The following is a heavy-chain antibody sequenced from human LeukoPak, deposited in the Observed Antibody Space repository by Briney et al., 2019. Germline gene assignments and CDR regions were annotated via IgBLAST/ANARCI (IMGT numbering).Heavy chain of an antibody. D-gene: IGHD3-3*01. Sequence: GGSLRLSCAASGFSFSDYHMSWIRQAPGKGLEWVANIKQDGSEKYYVDSVKGRFTISRDNAKNSLYLQMNSLRAEDTAVYYCARVGDFWSGGEDYWGQGTLVTVSS. CDR3: ARVGDFWSGGEDY. V-gene: IGHV3-7*01. J-gene: IGHJ4*02. CDR2: IKQDGSEK. CDR1: GFSFSDYH.